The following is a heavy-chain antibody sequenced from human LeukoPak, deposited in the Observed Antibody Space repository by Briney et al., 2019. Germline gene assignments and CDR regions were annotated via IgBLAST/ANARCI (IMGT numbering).Heavy chain of an antibody. CDR3: ARGPGRVGGDN. J-gene: IGHJ4*02. CDR2: LYYTGST. Sequence: SETLSLTCTVSGGSLSSSYWSWMRQPPGKGLEWIGYLYYTGSTNYNPSLKSRVTISVDRSKNQFSLKLSSVTAANTAIYYCARGPGRVGGDNWGQGTLVTVSS. V-gene: IGHV4-59*01. D-gene: IGHD3-16*01. CDR1: GGSLSSSY.